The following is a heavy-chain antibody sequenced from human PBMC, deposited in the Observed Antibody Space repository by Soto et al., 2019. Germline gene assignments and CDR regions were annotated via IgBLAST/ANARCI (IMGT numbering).Heavy chain of an antibody. V-gene: IGHV1-69*01. Sequence: QVQLVQSGADVKKPGSSVKVSCKASGGSFGSSAISWVRQAPAQGLEWMGEIIPVFDKANYAQNFQGRLTIPADEPTGTVFMQLSSLRSEDTAVYFCARLRRDWGDAFDLWGLGTLVTVSS. J-gene: IGHJ3*01. D-gene: IGHD3-16*01. CDR3: ARLRRDWGDAFDL. CDR2: IIPVFDKA. CDR1: GGSFGSSA.